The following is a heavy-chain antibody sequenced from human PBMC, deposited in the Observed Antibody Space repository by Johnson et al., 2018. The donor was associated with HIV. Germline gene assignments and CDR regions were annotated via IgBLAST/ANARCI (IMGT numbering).Heavy chain of an antibody. CDR1: GFTFSSYG. CDR3: AKTEDAFDI. J-gene: IGHJ3*02. V-gene: IGHV3-30*02. Sequence: VQLVESGGGVVQPGGSLRLSCAASGFTFSSYGMHWVRQAPGKGLEWVAFIRYDGSNKYYADPVKGRFTISRDNTKNTLYLQMDSLRAEDTAVYYCAKTEDAFDIWGQGTMVTVSS. CDR2: IRYDGSNK.